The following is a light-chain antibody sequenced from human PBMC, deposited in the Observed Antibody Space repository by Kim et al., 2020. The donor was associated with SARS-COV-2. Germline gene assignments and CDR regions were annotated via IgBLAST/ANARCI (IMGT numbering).Light chain of an antibody. CDR1: QSVSSSY. J-gene: IGKJ3*01. CDR3: HQYGSAFT. Sequence: LSPGDRATLSCRARQSVSSSYLVWYQQKPGQAPRLLIYGASSRATGIPDRFSGSGSGTDFTLTISRLEPEDFAVYYCHQYGSAFTFGPGTKVDIK. V-gene: IGKV3-20*01. CDR2: GAS.